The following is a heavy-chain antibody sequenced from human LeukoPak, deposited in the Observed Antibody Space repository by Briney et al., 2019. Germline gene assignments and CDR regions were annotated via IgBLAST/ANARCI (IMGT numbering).Heavy chain of an antibody. J-gene: IGHJ4*02. Sequence: PSQTLSLTCIVSGGSISSGGYYWSWIRRHPGKGLEWIGYIYSSGSTYYNPSLKSRVTISVDTSKNQFSLKLSSVTAADTAVYYCASIVPGTSNYFDYWGQGTLVTVSS. V-gene: IGHV4-31*03. D-gene: IGHD6-19*01. CDR1: GGSISSGGYY. CDR2: IYSSGST. CDR3: ASIVPGTSNYFDY.